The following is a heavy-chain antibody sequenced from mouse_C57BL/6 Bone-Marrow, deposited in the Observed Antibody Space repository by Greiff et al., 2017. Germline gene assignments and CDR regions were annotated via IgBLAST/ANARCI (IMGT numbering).Heavy chain of an antibody. CDR2: IDPETGGT. V-gene: IGHV1-15*01. CDR3: TKGNYYGSRYAMDY. Sequence: VQLQQSGAELVRPGASVTLSCKASGYTFTDYEMHWVKQTPVHGLEWIGAIDPETGGTAYNQKFKGKAILTADKSSSTAYMELRSLTSEDSAVYYCTKGNYYGSRYAMDYWGQGTSVTVSP. J-gene: IGHJ4*01. CDR1: GYTFTDYE. D-gene: IGHD1-1*01.